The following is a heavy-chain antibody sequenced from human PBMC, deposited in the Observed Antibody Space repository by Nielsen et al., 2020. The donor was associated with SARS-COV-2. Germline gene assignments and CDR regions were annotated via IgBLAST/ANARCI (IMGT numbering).Heavy chain of an antibody. CDR1: GFTFSSYS. J-gene: IGHJ6*02. V-gene: IGHV3-21*01. D-gene: IGHD6-13*01. CDR2: ISSSSSYI. Sequence: GGSLRLSCAASGFTFSSYSMNWVRQAPGKGLEWVSSISSSSSYIYYADPVKGRFTISRDNAKNSLYLQMNSLRAEDTAVYYCARVIFQGIHYYYGMDVWGQGTTVTVSS. CDR3: ARVIFQGIHYYYGMDV.